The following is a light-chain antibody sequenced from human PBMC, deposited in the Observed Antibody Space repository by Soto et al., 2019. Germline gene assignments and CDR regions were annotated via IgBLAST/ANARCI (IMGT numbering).Light chain of an antibody. Sequence: EIVLTHSPATLSLSPGERATLSCRASQSVSSYLAWYQQKPGQAPRLLIYDASNRATGIPARFSGSGSGTEFTLNISSLEPEDFAVHYSQQRSNLRTVGPGTKVDIK. J-gene: IGKJ3*01. CDR3: QQRSNLRT. CDR1: QSVSSY. CDR2: DAS. V-gene: IGKV3-11*01.